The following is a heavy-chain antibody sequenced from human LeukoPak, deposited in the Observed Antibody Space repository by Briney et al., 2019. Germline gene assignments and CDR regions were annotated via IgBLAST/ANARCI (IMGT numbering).Heavy chain of an antibody. CDR3: ARFNYYDSSGHFDY. CDR2: IHSSSGSI. V-gene: IGHV3-21*01. Sequence: PGGSLRLSCAASGFIFSSYSMNWVRQAPGKGLEWVSSIHSSSGSIYYADSLKGRFTISRDNSKNTLYLQMNSLRVEDTAVYYCARFNYYDSSGHFDYWGQGTLVTVSS. D-gene: IGHD3-22*01. J-gene: IGHJ4*02. CDR1: GFIFSSYS.